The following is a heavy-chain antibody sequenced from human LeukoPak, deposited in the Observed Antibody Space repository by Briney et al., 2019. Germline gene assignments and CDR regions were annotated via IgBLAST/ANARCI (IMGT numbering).Heavy chain of an antibody. CDR2: LYSGGGT. CDR3: ARDLYSSGWYGIH. V-gene: IGHV3-53*01. D-gene: IGHD6-19*01. J-gene: IGHJ4*02. CDR1: GFALSSNY. Sequence: GGSLRLSCAASGFALSSNYVGWVRQAPGKGLHWVSLLYSGGGTYYTDSVKGRFTISRDTSKNTLYLQMNSLRADDTAVYYCARDLYSSGWYGIHWGQGTLVIVSS.